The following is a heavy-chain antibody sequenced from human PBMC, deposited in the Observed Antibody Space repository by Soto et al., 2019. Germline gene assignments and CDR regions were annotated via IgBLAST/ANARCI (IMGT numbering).Heavy chain of an antibody. D-gene: IGHD1-1*01. CDR3: ARGGAGAGTDYYYYYYVDV. CDR2: INHSGST. V-gene: IGHV4-34*01. Sequence: WTWIRQPPGKGLEWIGEINHSGSTNYNPSLKSRVIMSVDTSKNQFSLDLISVTAADTAVYYCARGGAGAGTDYYYYYYVDVWAKGTTVTVSS. J-gene: IGHJ6*03.